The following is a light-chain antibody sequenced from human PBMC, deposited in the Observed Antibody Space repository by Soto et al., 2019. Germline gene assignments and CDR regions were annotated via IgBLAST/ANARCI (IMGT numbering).Light chain of an antibody. CDR2: KAS. CDR1: QTISSW. CDR3: QHYNSYSEA. J-gene: IGKJ1*01. V-gene: IGKV1-5*03. Sequence: IQMTQSPSTLSGSLGDRFTITCLASQTISSWLAWYQQKPGKAPKLLIYKASTLKSGVPSRFSGSGSGTEFTLTISSLQPDDFATYYCQHYNSYSEAFGQRTNVDI.